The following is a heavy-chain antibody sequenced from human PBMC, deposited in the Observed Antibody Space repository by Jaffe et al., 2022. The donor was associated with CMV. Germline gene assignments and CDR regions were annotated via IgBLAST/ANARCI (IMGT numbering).Heavy chain of an antibody. CDR1: GFTFSSYA. CDR3: LTPDYGGNSFDY. Sequence: EVQLLESGGGLVQPGGSLRLSCAASGFTFSSYAMSWVRQAPGKGLEWVSAISGSGGSTYYADSVKGRFTISRDNSKNTLYLQMNSLRAEDTAVYYCLTPDYGGNSFDYWGQGTLVTVSS. CDR2: ISGSGGST. V-gene: IGHV3-23*01. D-gene: IGHD4-17*01. J-gene: IGHJ4*02.